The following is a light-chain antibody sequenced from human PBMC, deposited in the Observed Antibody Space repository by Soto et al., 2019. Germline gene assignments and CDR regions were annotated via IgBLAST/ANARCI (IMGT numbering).Light chain of an antibody. CDR2: AAS. CDR3: QQSYSTSPLT. CDR1: QSISIY. J-gene: IGKJ4*01. Sequence: DIQMTQSPSSLSASVGDRVTITCRASQSISIYLNWYQQKPGKAPKLLIYAASSLQSGVPSRFRGSGSGTDFTLTISSLQPEDFATYYCQQSYSTSPLTFGGGTKVEIK. V-gene: IGKV1-39*01.